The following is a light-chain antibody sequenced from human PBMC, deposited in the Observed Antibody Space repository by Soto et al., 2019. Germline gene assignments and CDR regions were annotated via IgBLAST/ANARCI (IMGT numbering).Light chain of an antibody. Sequence: QSALTQPRSVSGSPGQSVTISCTGTSSDVGGYNYASWYQQHPGKAPKLMIYDVSKRPSGVPDRFSGSKSGNTASLTISGLQAEDEADYYCCSFAGSYILNVFGTGTKVTVL. CDR3: CSFAGSYILNV. V-gene: IGLV2-11*01. CDR1: SSDVGGYNY. J-gene: IGLJ1*01. CDR2: DVS.